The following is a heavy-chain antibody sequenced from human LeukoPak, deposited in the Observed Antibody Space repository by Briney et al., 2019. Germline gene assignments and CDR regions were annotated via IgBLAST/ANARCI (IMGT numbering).Heavy chain of an antibody. J-gene: IGHJ4*02. V-gene: IGHV3-23*01. CDR1: GFTFSSYA. D-gene: IGHD5-12*01. CDR3: AKDRYSGYDIGLYFDY. CDR2: ISGSGGST. Sequence: GSLRLSCAASGFTFSSYAMSWVRQAPGKGLEWVSAISGSGGSTYYADSVKGRFTISRDNSKNTLYLQMNSLRAEDTAVHYCAKDRYSGYDIGLYFDYWGQGTLVTVSS.